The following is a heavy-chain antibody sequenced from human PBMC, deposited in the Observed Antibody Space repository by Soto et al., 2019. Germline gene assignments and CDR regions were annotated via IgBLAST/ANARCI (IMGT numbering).Heavy chain of an antibody. CDR3: ARSSFGESWNDCSGGSCYFAFDI. J-gene: IGHJ3*02. Sequence: SETLSLTCTVSGGSISSGDYYWSWIRQPPGKGLEWIGYIYYSGSTYYNPSLKSRVTISVDTSKNQFSLKLSSVTAADTAVYYCARSSFGESWNDCSGGSCYFAFDIWGQGTMVTVSS. CDR1: GGSISSGDYY. CDR2: IYYSGST. D-gene: IGHD2-15*01. V-gene: IGHV4-61*08.